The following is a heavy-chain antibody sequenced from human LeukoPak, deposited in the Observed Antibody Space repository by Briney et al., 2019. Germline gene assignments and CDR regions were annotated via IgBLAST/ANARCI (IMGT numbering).Heavy chain of an antibody. D-gene: IGHD3-16*01. J-gene: IGHJ4*02. CDR2: IYPHSDTT. CDR3: AREAPRTLYFDY. V-gene: IGHV1-46*01. CDR1: GYTFTSYY. Sequence: ASVKVSCKASGYTFTSYYVHWVRQAPGQGLEYMGVIYPHSDTTSYAQKFQGRVTMTRDTSTSTVYMELSSLRSEDTAVFFCAREAPRTLYFDYWGQGTLVTVSS.